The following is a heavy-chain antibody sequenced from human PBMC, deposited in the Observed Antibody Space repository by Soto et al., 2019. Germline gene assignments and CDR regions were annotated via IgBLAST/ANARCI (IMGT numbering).Heavy chain of an antibody. Sequence: QLQLQESGPGLVKPSETLSLTCTVSGGSISSSSYYWGWIRQPPGKGLEWIGTIYYSGSTYYNPSLKSRVTISVDTSKNQFSLKLSSVTAADTAVYYCARPGDYRVPVDFDYWGQGTLVTVSS. V-gene: IGHV4-39*01. D-gene: IGHD4-17*01. CDR1: GGSISSSSYY. J-gene: IGHJ4*02. CDR2: IYYSGST. CDR3: ARPGDYRVPVDFDY.